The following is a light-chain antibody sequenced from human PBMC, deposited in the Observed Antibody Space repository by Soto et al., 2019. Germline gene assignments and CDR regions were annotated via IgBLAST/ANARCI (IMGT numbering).Light chain of an antibody. V-gene: IGLV2-23*01. CDR2: EAS. CDR1: SSDLGNHNL. Sequence: QSALTQPASVSGSPGQSITISCTGTSSDLGNHNLVSWYQQYPCKAPTLMIYEASQRPSGISHRFSGSKSGNTASLTISGLQTEDEANYYCCSYAGRSTWVFGGGTKVTVL. CDR3: CSYAGRSTWV. J-gene: IGLJ3*02.